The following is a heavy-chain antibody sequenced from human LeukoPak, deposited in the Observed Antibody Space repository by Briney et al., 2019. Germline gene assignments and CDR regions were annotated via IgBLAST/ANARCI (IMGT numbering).Heavy chain of an antibody. CDR1: GGSISSSTSY. D-gene: IGHD2-15*01. Sequence: SETLSLTCTVSGGSISSSTSYWSWIRQTPGKGLEWIGSIYYSGSTYCNPSLKSRVTISVDTSKNQFSLKLSSVTAADTAVYYCARDFEHCSGGSCYSLSWFDPWGQGTLVTVSS. CDR3: ARDFEHCSGGSCYSLSWFDP. CDR2: IYYSGST. V-gene: IGHV4-39*07. J-gene: IGHJ5*02.